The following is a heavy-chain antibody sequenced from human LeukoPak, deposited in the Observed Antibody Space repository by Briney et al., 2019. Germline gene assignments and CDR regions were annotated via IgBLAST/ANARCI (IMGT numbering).Heavy chain of an antibody. CDR3: ARVRRIAAAGSDWFDP. Sequence: SETLSLTCTVSGGSISSYYWSWIRQPAGKGLEWIGRIYTGGSTNYNPSLKSRVTMSVDTSKNQFSLKLSSVTAADTAVYYCARVRRIAAAGSDWFDPWGQGTLVTVSS. D-gene: IGHD6-13*01. CDR2: IYTGGST. V-gene: IGHV4-4*07. J-gene: IGHJ5*02. CDR1: GGSISSYY.